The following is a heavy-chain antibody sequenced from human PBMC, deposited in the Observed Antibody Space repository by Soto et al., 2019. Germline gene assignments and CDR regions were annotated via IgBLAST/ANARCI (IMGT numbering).Heavy chain of an antibody. CDR2: INPRGGST. V-gene: IGHV1-46*01. Sequence: QVQLVQSGAEVMKPGASVKASCKASGYTFTSYYMHWVRQAPGQGLEWMGIINPRGGSTSYAQKVQGKVTMTRDTSTSTVYMELSSLRSEDTAVYYGARALGHIVVVNAIPRFDFDYWGQGTLVTVSS. D-gene: IGHD2-21*01. CDR1: GYTFTSYY. CDR3: ARALGHIVVVNAIPRFDFDY. J-gene: IGHJ4*02.